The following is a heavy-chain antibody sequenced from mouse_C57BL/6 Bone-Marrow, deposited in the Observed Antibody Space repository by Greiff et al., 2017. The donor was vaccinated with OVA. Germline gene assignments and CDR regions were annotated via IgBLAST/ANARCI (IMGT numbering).Heavy chain of an antibody. V-gene: IGHV5-6*01. CDR2: ISSGGSYT. CDR1: GFTFSSYG. CDR3: ARHPYGSSYFDY. Sequence: EVKLVESGGDLVKPGGSLKLSCAASGFTFSSYGMSWVRQTPDKRLEWVATISSGGSYTYYPDSVKGRFTISRDNAKNTLYLQMSSLQSEDTAMYYCARHPYGSSYFDYWGQGTTLTVSS. J-gene: IGHJ2*01. D-gene: IGHD1-1*01.